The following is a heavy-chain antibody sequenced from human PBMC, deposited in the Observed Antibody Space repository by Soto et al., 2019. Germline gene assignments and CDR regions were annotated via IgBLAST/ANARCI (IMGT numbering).Heavy chain of an antibody. CDR2: ISESGGST. CDR1: GFTFRNYG. V-gene: IGHV3-23*01. J-gene: IGHJ5*02. Sequence: GGSLRLSCAAPGFTFRNYGMNWVRQAPGKGLEWVSAISESGGSTYYADSVKGRFTLSRDNSKNTLYLQVNSLRPEDTAIYYCARRSYCSGYYGQGWFDPWGQGTLVTVSS. CDR3: ARRSYCSGYYGQGWFDP. D-gene: IGHD3-22*01.